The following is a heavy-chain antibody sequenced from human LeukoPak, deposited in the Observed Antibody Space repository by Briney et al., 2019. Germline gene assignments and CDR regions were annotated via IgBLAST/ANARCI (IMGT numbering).Heavy chain of an antibody. V-gene: IGHV3-30*03. CDR1: GFTFSSYT. J-gene: IGHJ4*02. CDR2: ISYDGSNK. D-gene: IGHD3-3*01. CDR3: ASSIFGVVLGTKLDY. Sequence: PGRSLRLSCAASGFTFSSYTMHWVRQAPGKGLEWVAVISYDGSNKYYADSVKGRFTISRDNSKNTLFLQMSSLRPEDTALYYCASSIFGVVLGTKLDYWGQGTLVTVSS.